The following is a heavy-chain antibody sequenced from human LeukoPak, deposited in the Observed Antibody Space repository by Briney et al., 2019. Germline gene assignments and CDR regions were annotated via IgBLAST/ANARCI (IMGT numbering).Heavy chain of an antibody. CDR1: GGSFSGYY. D-gene: IGHD6-19*01. J-gene: IGHJ4*02. CDR2: IYYSGST. V-gene: IGHV4-34*01. CDR3: AHSSGWYVYYFDY. Sequence: SETLSLTCAVYGGSFSGYYWSWIRQPPGKGLEWIGSIYYSGSTYYNPSLKSRVTISVDTSKNQFSLKLSSVTAADTAVYYCAHSSGWYVYYFDYWGQGTLVTVSS.